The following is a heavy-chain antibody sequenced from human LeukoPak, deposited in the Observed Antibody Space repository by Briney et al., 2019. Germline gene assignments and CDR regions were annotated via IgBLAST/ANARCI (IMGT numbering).Heavy chain of an antibody. CDR2: IKQDGSEK. V-gene: IGHV3-7*01. CDR1: GFTFNSYW. CDR3: ARGDYYDSSGYYTDAFDV. J-gene: IGHJ3*01. D-gene: IGHD3-22*01. Sequence: GGSPRLSCAASGFTFNSYWMSWVRQAPGKGLEWVANIKQDGSEKYYVDSAKGRFTISRDNAKNSLYLQMNSLRAEDTAVYYCARGDYYDSSGYYTDAFDVWGQGTMVTVSS.